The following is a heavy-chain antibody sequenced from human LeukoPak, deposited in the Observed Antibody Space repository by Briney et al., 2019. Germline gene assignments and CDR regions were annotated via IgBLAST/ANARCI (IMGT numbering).Heavy chain of an antibody. D-gene: IGHD3-22*01. J-gene: IGHJ5*02. V-gene: IGHV1-46*01. Sequence: ASVKVSCKASGYTFTNYYLFWVRQAPGHGLEWMGVMNPSGGSTSYAQKFQGRVTMTRDTSTSTVYMELSSLRSEDTAVYYCARGSDINYYDSRGNYQAWGQGTLVTVSS. CDR2: MNPSGGST. CDR1: GYTFTNYY. CDR3: ARGSDINYYDSRGNYQA.